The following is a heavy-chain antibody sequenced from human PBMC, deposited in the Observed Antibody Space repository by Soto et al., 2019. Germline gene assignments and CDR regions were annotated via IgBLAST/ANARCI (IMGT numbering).Heavy chain of an antibody. CDR2: ISGGGDKT. Sequence: GGSLRLSCEASGVTFSSYAMSWVRQGPGKGLEWVSAISGGGDKTFYTDSVKGRFTISRDNSKNTLYLQMNSLRAEDTAVYYCARSPSHYNYFDDWGQGTLVTVSS. CDR3: ARSPSHYNYFDD. D-gene: IGHD1-26*01. V-gene: IGHV3-23*01. J-gene: IGHJ4*02. CDR1: GVTFSSYA.